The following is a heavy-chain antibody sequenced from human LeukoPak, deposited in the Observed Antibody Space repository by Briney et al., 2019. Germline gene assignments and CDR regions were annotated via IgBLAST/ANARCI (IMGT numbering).Heavy chain of an antibody. J-gene: IGHJ3*02. Sequence: GGSLRLSCAASGFTFSDYYMSWIRQAPGKGLEWVSSITVSGGSTQYAPSVQGRFTISRDNSKTTLYLQMNSLRAEDTAVYYCAKDPNGDYIGAFDIWGQGTLVTVSS. CDR2: ITVSGGST. CDR1: GFTFSDYY. V-gene: IGHV3-23*01. CDR3: AKDPNGDYIGAFDI. D-gene: IGHD4-17*01.